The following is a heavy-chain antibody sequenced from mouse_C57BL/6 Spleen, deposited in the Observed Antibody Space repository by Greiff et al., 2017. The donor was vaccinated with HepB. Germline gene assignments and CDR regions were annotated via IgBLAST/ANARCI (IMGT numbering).Heavy chain of an antibody. Sequence: QVQLQQSGAELVRPGASVTLSCKASGYTFTDYEMHWVKQTPVHGLEWIGAIDPETGGTAYNQKFKGKAILTADKSSSTAYMELRSLTSEDSAVYYCTRGVYDGDPYWYFDVWGTGTTVTVSS. CDR1: GYTFTDYE. CDR3: TRGVYDGDPYWYFDV. V-gene: IGHV1-15*01. D-gene: IGHD2-3*01. CDR2: IDPETGGT. J-gene: IGHJ1*03.